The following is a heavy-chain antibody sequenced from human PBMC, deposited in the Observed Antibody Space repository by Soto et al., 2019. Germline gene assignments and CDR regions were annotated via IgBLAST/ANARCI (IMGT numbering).Heavy chain of an antibody. J-gene: IGHJ4*02. CDR3: AGASGGVVTAHFAY. Sequence: QVQLQQSGPGLLKPSQTLSLTCIVSGGSMTSGGYYWSWIRQHPGKGLEWLGYIYHSGTTYYNPSLTSLVALSVDTSQNQFSLRLSSVTATDAAIYYCAGASGGVVTAHFAYWGQGTQVTVSS. CDR2: IYHSGTT. D-gene: IGHD2-21*02. V-gene: IGHV4-30-4*01. CDR1: GGSMTSGGYY.